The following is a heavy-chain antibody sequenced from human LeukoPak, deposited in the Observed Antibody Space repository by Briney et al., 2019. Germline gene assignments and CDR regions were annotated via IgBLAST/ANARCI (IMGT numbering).Heavy chain of an antibody. J-gene: IGHJ4*02. D-gene: IGHD6-19*01. CDR3: ARGRRGSGWFDY. V-gene: IGHV4-34*01. CDR2: INHSGST. Sequence: SETLSLTCAVYGGSFSGYYWSWIRQPPGKGLEWIGEINHSGSTNYNPSLKSRVTISVDTSKNQFSLKLSSVTAADTAVYYCARGRRGSGWFDYWGQGTLVTVSS. CDR1: GGSFSGYY.